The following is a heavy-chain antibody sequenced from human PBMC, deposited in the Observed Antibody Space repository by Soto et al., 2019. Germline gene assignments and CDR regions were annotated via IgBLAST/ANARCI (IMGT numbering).Heavy chain of an antibody. V-gene: IGHV3-21*04. CDR2: ITNRGTHT. Sequence: GGSLRLSCTASGFSFSSYTMNWVRQAPGKGLQWVASITNRGTHTYSTDSVKGRFTISRDNDKNSVYLQMNNLRAEDTATYYCARAHEVAWFDSWGLGTLVTVSS. CDR3: ARAHEVAWFDS. J-gene: IGHJ5*01. D-gene: IGHD2-15*01. CDR1: GFSFSSYT.